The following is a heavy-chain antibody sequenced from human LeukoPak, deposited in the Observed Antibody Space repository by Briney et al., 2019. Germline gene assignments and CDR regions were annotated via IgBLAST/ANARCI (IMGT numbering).Heavy chain of an antibody. Sequence: GGSLRLSCEASGFTFIGYGMHWVRQAPGKGLEWVAGISYDGSNQYYTDSVKGRFTISRDNSKNTPYLQMNSLRPEDTAVYYCAKPRGGDSWAFDFWGQGTMVTVSS. D-gene: IGHD2-21*02. CDR3: AKPRGGDSWAFDF. V-gene: IGHV3-30*18. J-gene: IGHJ3*01. CDR1: GFTFIGYG. CDR2: ISYDGSNQ.